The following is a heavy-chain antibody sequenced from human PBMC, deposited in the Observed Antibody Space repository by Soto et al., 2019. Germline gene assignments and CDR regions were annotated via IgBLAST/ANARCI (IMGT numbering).Heavy chain of an antibody. CDR3: ARLTVPLDIVVLPAASYDY. Sequence: ASVKVSCKTSGYTFTGYYMHWVRQAPGQGLEWMGWINPNSGGTNYAQKFQGRVTMTRDTSISTAYMELSRLRSDDTAVYYCARLTVPLDIVVLPAASYDYWGQGTLVTVSS. J-gene: IGHJ4*02. D-gene: IGHD2-2*01. V-gene: IGHV1-2*02. CDR2: INPNSGGT. CDR1: GYTFTGYY.